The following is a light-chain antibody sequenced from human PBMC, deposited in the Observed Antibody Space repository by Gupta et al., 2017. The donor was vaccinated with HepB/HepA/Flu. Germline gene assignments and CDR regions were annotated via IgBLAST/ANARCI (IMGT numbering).Light chain of an antibody. CDR2: ESK. Sequence: SYELTQTPSASVSPGQTASITCSADKLGVRYACSYPQKPGQSPVLVIYESKNQPSGIPDRFSGSISGTTATLTISGTQAVDEADYYCQAWDSGTVVFGGGTKLTVL. CDR3: QAWDSGTVV. J-gene: IGLJ2*01. CDR1: KLGVRY. V-gene: IGLV3-1*01.